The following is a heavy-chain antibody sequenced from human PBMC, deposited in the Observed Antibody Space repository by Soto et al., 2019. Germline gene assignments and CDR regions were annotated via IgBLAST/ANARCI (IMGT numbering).Heavy chain of an antibody. V-gene: IGHV3-20*02. D-gene: IGHD2-15*01. CDR2: INWNGGST. J-gene: IGHJ4*02. CDR1: GFTFDDYG. CDR3: VRDRYCSGGSCSDYFDY. Sequence: EVQLVESGGGVVRPGGSLRLSFAASGFTFDDYGMSWVRQAPGKGLEWVSGINWNGGSTGYADSVKGRFTISRDNAKNSLYLQMNSLRAEDTALYHCVRDRYCSGGSCSDYFDYWGQGTLVTVSS.